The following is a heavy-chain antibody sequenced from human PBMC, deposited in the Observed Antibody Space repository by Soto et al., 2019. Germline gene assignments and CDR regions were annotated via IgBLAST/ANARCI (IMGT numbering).Heavy chain of an antibody. D-gene: IGHD1-26*01. CDR1: GGSISPYY. CDR2: VYYTGST. V-gene: IGHV4-59*01. Sequence: SLTCTVSGGSISPYYWSWIRQSPRMGLEMVGYVYYTGSTIYNPSLKSRLTISVDTSNNQFSLRLTSVTAADTAVYYCARMPYTGSNPPFDYWGRGILVTVSS. CDR3: ARMPYTGSNPPFDY. J-gene: IGHJ4*02.